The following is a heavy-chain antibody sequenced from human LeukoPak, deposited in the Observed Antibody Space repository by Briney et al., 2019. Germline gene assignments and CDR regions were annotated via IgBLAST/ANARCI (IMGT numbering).Heavy chain of an antibody. Sequence: GKSLRLSCAASGFIFSNYGMHWVRQAPGKGLEWVAVIWYDGSNQEYADSVRGRFTISRDSSKNTVYLQMNSLRDDDTAVYYCAREIGTSDAFDIWGQGTMVTVSS. CDR3: AREIGTSDAFDI. CDR2: IWYDGSNQ. V-gene: IGHV3-33*01. J-gene: IGHJ3*02. CDR1: GFIFSNYG. D-gene: IGHD1-1*01.